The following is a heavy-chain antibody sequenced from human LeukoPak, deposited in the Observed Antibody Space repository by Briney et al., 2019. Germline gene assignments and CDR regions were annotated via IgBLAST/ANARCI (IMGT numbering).Heavy chain of an antibody. V-gene: IGHV1-46*01. CDR1: GYTFTSSD. CDR3: ARGVATITVSVYRRYNWFDP. Sequence: ASVKVSCKASGYTFTSSDMHWVRQAPGQGLEWMGMINPSGGTPSYEKKFQGRVTMTRDTSTSTVYLELSSLRSEDTAVYYCARGVATITVSVYRRYNWFDPWGQGTLVTVSS. CDR2: INPSGGTP. J-gene: IGHJ5*02. D-gene: IGHD5-12*01.